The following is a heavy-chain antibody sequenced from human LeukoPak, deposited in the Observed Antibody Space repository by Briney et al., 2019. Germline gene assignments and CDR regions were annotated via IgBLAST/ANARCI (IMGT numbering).Heavy chain of an antibody. D-gene: IGHD4-17*01. J-gene: IGHJ4*02. CDR3: ARAPRTTVTHSIDY. CDR2: ISYDGSNK. Sequence: GGSLRLSCAASGFIFSSYGMHWVRQAPGKGLEWVAVISYDGSNKYYADSVKGRFTISRDNPKNTLYLQMNSLRAEDTAVYFCARAPRTTVTHSIDYWGQGTLVTVSS. CDR1: GFIFSSYG. V-gene: IGHV3-30*03.